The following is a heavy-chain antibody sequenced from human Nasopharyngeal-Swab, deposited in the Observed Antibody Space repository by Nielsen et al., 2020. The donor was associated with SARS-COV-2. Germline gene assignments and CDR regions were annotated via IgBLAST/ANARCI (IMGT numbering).Heavy chain of an antibody. CDR3: ALGPYYYGSGSAPTQYGMDV. J-gene: IGHJ6*02. Sequence: GGSLRLSCAASGFTFDDYAMHWVRQAPGKGLEWVSGISWNSGSIGYADSVKGRFTTSRDNAKNSLYLQMNSLRAEDTALYYCALGPYYYGSGSAPTQYGMDVWGQGTTVTVSS. CDR2: ISWNSGSI. D-gene: IGHD3-10*01. V-gene: IGHV3-9*01. CDR1: GFTFDDYA.